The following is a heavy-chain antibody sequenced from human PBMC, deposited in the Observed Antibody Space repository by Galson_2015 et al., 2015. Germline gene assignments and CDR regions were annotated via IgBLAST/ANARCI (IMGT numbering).Heavy chain of an antibody. CDR1: RFTFSDYF. CDR3: ARSGQWLQSQLGFDY. Sequence: SLRLSCAASRFTFSDYFMTWIRQAPGKGLEWISYISDRGTAICYADSVKGRFTVSRDNAKKVMYLQMNSLRVEDTAVYYCARSGQWLQSQLGFDYWGQGTLVTVPS. V-gene: IGHV3-11*01. J-gene: IGHJ4*02. D-gene: IGHD5-24*01. CDR2: ISDRGTAI.